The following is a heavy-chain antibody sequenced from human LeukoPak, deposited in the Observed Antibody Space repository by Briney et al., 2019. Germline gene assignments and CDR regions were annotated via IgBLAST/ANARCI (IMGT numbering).Heavy chain of an antibody. D-gene: IGHD6-19*01. CDR3: ATGSPLDGGSGWPTHYH. V-gene: IGHV1-2*02. CDR2: IKPNSGGS. Sequence: GASVKVSCKASGYTFTGYYMHWVRQAPGQGLEWMGWIKPNSGGSHYPQRFQGRVTMTRDTSISTAYMELSSLTSDDTAIYYCATGSPLDGGSGWPTHYHWGQGALVTVSS. J-gene: IGHJ5*02. CDR1: GYTFTGYY.